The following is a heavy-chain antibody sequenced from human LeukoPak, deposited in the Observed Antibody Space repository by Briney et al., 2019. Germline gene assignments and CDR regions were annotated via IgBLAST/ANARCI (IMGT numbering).Heavy chain of an antibody. CDR3: AREELLWFHSIDY. CDR1: GGTFSSYA. Sequence: SVKVSCKASGGTFSSYAISWVRQAPGQGLEWLGGIIPIFGTANYAQKFQGRVTITADESTRTAYMELSSLRAEDTAVYYCAREELLWFHSIDYWGQGTLVTVSS. J-gene: IGHJ4*02. V-gene: IGHV1-69*13. CDR2: IIPIFGTA. D-gene: IGHD3-10*01.